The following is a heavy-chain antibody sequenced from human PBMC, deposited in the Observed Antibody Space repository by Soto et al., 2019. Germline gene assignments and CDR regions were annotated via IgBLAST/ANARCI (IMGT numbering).Heavy chain of an antibody. J-gene: IGHJ4*02. Sequence: QVQLVQSGAEVKKPGASVKVSCKASGYTFTSYAMHWVRQAPGQRLEWMGWINAGNGNTKYSQKFQGRVTITRDTSASTAYMELSSLRSEDTAVYYCAREITMVRGVIIPFDYWGQGTLVTVSS. D-gene: IGHD3-10*01. V-gene: IGHV1-3*01. CDR2: INAGNGNT. CDR3: AREITMVRGVIIPFDY. CDR1: GYTFTSYA.